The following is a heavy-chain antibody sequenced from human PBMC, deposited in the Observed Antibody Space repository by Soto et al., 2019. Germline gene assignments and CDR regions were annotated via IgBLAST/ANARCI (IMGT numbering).Heavy chain of an antibody. J-gene: IGHJ4*02. CDR1: GFTFDDYA. CDR3: AKGGPDGFCSGGRCYFDY. Sequence: EVQLVESGGGLVQPGRSLRLSCAASGFTFDDYAMHWVRRVPGKGLEWVSSISWNSNIIGYADSVKGRFTISRDNAKNSLLLEMNSLRTEDTALYYCAKGGPDGFCSGGRCYFDYWGQGTLVTVSS. V-gene: IGHV3-9*01. D-gene: IGHD2-15*01. CDR2: ISWNSNII.